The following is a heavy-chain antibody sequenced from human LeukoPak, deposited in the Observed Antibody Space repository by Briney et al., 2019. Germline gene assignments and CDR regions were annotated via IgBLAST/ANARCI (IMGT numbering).Heavy chain of an antibody. CDR2: INYSGST. CDR1: GGSFSDYY. D-gene: IGHD3-10*01. CDR3: ARGRFRSYGSGSSFLY. Sequence: SETLSLTCAVFGGSFSDYYWSWIRQPPGKGLEWIGEINYSGSTNYNPSLKSRVTISVDTSKNQFSLKLSFVTAADTAVYYCARGRFRSYGSGSSFLYWGQGSLAIVSS. J-gene: IGHJ4*02. V-gene: IGHV4-34*01.